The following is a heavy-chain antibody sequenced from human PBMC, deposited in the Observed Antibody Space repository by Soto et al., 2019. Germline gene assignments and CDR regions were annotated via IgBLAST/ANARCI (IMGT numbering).Heavy chain of an antibody. CDR3: ARSPYYYDSSGYYYTAFDI. CDR2: IYYSGSA. D-gene: IGHD3-22*01. J-gene: IGHJ3*02. V-gene: IGHV4-31*03. Sequence: QVQLQESGPGLVNSSQTLSLTCTVSGGSISSGGSYWSWIRQHPEKGLEWIGYIYYSGSAYYNPALNSRVTMSVDTSKNQFSLKLSSLTAADTAVYYCARSPYYYDSSGYYYTAFDIWGQGTMVTVSS. CDR1: GGSISSGGSY.